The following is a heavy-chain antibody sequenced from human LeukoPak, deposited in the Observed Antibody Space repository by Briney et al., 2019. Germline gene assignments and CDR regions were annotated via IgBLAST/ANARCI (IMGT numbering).Heavy chain of an antibody. V-gene: IGHV4-30-4*01. CDR2: IYYSGST. CDR1: GGSISSGDYY. J-gene: IGHJ3*02. Sequence: SQTLSLTCTVSGGSISSGDYYWSWIRQPPGKGLEWIGYIYYSGSTYYNPSLKSRVTISVDTSKNQFSLKLSSVTAADTAVYYCARGSTFMITLGGVIVRSDAFDIWGQGTMVTVST. CDR3: ARGSTFMITLGGVIVRSDAFDI. D-gene: IGHD3-16*02.